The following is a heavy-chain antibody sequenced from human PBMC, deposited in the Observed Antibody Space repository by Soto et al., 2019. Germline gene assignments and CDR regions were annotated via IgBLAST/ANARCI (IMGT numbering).Heavy chain of an antibody. CDR3: ARAKWAQLLYSHGRDV. V-gene: IGHV6-1*01. D-gene: IGHD2-2*01. CDR2: TYYRSKWYN. Sequence: SQTLSLTCAISGDSVSSNSAAWNWIRQSPSRGLEWLGRTYYRSKWYNDYAVSVKSRIIINPDTSKNQFSLQLNSVTPEDTAVYYCARAKWAQLLYSHGRDVWGQGPTVTVS. J-gene: IGHJ6*02. CDR1: GDSVSSNSAA.